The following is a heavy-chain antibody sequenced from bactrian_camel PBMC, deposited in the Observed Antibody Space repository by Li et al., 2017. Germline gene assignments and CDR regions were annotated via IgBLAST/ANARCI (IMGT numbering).Heavy chain of an antibody. CDR2: IDSSGKA. CDR3: AARRYGGFCNRMRTADFGV. CDR1: GYTYTRNC. J-gene: IGHJ6*01. Sequence: HVQLVESGGGSVQAGGSLRLSCAVSGYTYTRNCMGWFRQAPGKGREGVATIDSSGKAAYSDSVTGRFTISKDNDNNTLCLQMNSLKPEDNSMYYCAARRYGGFCNRMRTADFGVWGQGTQVTVS. D-gene: IGHD2*01. V-gene: IGHV3S1*01.